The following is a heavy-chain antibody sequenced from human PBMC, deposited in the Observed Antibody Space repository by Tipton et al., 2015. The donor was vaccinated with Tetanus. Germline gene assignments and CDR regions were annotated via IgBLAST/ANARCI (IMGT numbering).Heavy chain of an antibody. Sequence: TLSLTCTVSNGSLSRGGYYWTWIRQLPGKGLGWIGYIYYSGSTYYNPSLKSRVHMSVDTSKNQFSLRLSSVTAADTAVYYCARDPFRGGLDVWGQGTTVTVSS. D-gene: IGHD3-16*01. J-gene: IGHJ6*02. CDR1: NGSLSRGGYY. CDR3: ARDPFRGGLDV. V-gene: IGHV4-31*03. CDR2: IYYSGST.